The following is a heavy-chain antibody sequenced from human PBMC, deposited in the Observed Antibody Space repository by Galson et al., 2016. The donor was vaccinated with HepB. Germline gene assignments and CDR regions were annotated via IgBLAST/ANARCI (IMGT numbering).Heavy chain of an antibody. J-gene: IGHJ6*02. Sequence: SVKVSCKAAGYTFTSYGISWVRQAPGQGLEWLGWISGYTGYTNYAQALQGRVTLTRDTSTSTAYMELRSLTSDDTAMYYCARGSRLSYYYYGMDVWGQGTTVTVSS. V-gene: IGHV1-18*01. D-gene: IGHD3-10*01. CDR1: GYTFTSYG. CDR3: ARGSRLSYYYYGMDV. CDR2: ISGYTGYT.